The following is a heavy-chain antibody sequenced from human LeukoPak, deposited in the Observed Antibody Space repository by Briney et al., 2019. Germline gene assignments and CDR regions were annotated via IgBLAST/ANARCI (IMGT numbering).Heavy chain of an antibody. Sequence: GRSLRLSCAASGFTFGSYAMHWVRQAPGKGLEWVSAISGSGGSTYYADSVKGRFTISRDNSKNTLYLQMNSLRAEDTAVYYCAKGGGVVVVPAGWFDPWGQGTLVTVSS. CDR3: AKGGGVVVVPAGWFDP. CDR1: GFTFGSYA. D-gene: IGHD2-2*01. V-gene: IGHV3-23*01. CDR2: ISGSGGST. J-gene: IGHJ5*02.